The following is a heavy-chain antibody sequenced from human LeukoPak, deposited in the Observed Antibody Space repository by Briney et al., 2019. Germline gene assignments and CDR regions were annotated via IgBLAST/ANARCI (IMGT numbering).Heavy chain of an antibody. CDR1: GGSISSYY. J-gene: IGHJ5*02. V-gene: IGHV4-59*01. CDR2: IYYSGIT. CDR3: ARGEAYYDFWSGYYKLGNWFDP. Sequence: SETLSLTCTVSGGSISSYYWSWIRQPPGKGLEWIGYIYYSGITNYNPSLKSRVTISVDTSKNQFSLKLSSVTAADTAVYYCARGEAYYDFWSGYYKLGNWFDPWGQGTLVTVSS. D-gene: IGHD3-3*01.